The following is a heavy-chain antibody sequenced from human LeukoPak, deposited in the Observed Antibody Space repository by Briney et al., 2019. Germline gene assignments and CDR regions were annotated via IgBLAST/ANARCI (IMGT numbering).Heavy chain of an antibody. CDR1: GGSISSGDYY. D-gene: IGHD2-2*01. Sequence: SQILSLTCTVSGGSISSGDYYWSWIRQPPGKGLEWIGYIYYSGSTYYNPSLKSRVTISVDTSKSQFSLKLSSVTAADTAVYYCARVVVPAANAGFDYWGQGTLVTVSS. CDR2: IYYSGST. J-gene: IGHJ4*02. V-gene: IGHV4-30-4*08. CDR3: ARVVVPAANAGFDY.